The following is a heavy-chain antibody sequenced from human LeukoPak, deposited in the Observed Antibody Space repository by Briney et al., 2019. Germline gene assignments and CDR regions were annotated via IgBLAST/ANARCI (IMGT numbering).Heavy chain of an antibody. CDR1: EYSFATYW. Sequence: GESLKISCQGPEYSFATYWIAWLRQMPGKGLEWMGIIYPGDSDTRYSPSFQGQVTISADKSISTAYLQWSSLKASDTAMYYCARWGGGDGGFDYWGQGTLVTVSS. CDR2: IYPGDSDT. CDR3: ARWGGGDGGFDY. J-gene: IGHJ4*02. D-gene: IGHD2-21*01. V-gene: IGHV5-51*01.